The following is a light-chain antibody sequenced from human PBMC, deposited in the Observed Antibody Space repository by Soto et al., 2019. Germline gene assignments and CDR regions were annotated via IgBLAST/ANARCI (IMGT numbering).Light chain of an antibody. V-gene: IGKV3-20*01. Sequence: VVLTQSPGTLSLSPGERAILSCMASQSVSNNYLAWYQQKPGQAPRLLIYGASNRATGIPDRFSGSGSGTDFTLTISRLEPEDFAVYYCQQYGSSGTFGQGTKVDIK. CDR2: GAS. CDR1: QSVSNNY. J-gene: IGKJ1*01. CDR3: QQYGSSGT.